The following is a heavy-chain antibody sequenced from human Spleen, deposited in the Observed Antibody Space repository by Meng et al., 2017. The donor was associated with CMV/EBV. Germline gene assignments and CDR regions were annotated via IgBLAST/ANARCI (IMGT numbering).Heavy chain of an antibody. CDR1: GGSISSSSNY. CDR2: IYYSGST. D-gene: IGHD2-2*01. Sequence: SETLSLTCTVSGGSISSSSNYWGWIRQPPGKGLEWIGIIYYSGSTYYNPSLKSRVTISVDTSKNQFSLKLSSVTAADTAVYYCARHLSSSSKGVDYWGQGTLVTVSS. J-gene: IGHJ4*02. V-gene: IGHV4-39*01. CDR3: ARHLSSSSKGVDY.